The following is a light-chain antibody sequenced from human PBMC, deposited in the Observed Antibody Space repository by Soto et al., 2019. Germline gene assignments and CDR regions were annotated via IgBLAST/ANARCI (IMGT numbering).Light chain of an antibody. CDR2: AAF. V-gene: IGKV1-9*01. Sequence: DIHLTQSPSFLSPSIAGSVTITCGASQVTSTSLAWYQVQPGKAPKLLIYAAFTLESGVPSRFSGSGSGTAFTLTISCRQSEDFATYYCQQYYSFRHTFGQG. CDR3: QQYYSFRHT. J-gene: IGKJ2*01. CDR1: QVTSTS.